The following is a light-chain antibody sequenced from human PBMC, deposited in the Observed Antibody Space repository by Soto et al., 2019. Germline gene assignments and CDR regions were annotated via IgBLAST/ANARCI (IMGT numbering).Light chain of an antibody. CDR1: QSLLYSSNNRNY. CDR2: WAS. J-gene: IGKJ5*01. Sequence: DIVMTQSPDSLAVSLGETATINCKSSQSLLYSSNNRNYLVWYQHKPGQPPKLLIYWASTRELGVPDRFSGSGSGTDFTLTISRLQAEDVAVYYCQQYISTPITFGQGTPLEIK. CDR3: QQYISTPIT. V-gene: IGKV4-1*01.